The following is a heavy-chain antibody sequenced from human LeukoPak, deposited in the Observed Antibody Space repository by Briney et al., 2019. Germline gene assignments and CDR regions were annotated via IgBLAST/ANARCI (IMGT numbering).Heavy chain of an antibody. V-gene: IGHV4-31*03. CDR2: IYYSGST. CDR1: GGSISSGGYY. CDR3: ARESYYYDSSGYLYFFDY. J-gene: IGHJ4*02. Sequence: SETLSLTCTVSGGSISSGGYYWSWIHQHPGKGLEWIGYIYYSGSTYYNPSLKSRVTISVDTSKNQFSLKLSSVTAADTAVYYCARESYYYDSSGYLYFFDYWGQGTLVTVSS. D-gene: IGHD3-22*01.